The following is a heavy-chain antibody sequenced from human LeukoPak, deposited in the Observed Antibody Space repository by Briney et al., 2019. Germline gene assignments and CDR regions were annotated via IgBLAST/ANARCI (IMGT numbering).Heavy chain of an antibody. V-gene: IGHV4-59*12. Sequence: SETLSLTCTVSGGSISSYYWSWIRQPPGKGLEWIGYIYYSGSTNYNPSPKSRVTISVDTSKNQFSLKLSSVTAADTAVYYCARGRSNYYGSGSYYSRRPGFDYWGQGTLVTVSS. D-gene: IGHD3-10*01. CDR2: IYYSGST. CDR1: GGSISSYY. CDR3: ARGRSNYYGSGSYYSRRPGFDY. J-gene: IGHJ4*02.